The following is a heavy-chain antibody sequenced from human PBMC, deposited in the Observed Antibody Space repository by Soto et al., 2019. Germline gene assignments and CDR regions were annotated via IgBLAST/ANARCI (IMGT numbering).Heavy chain of an antibody. Sequence: SETLSLTCTVSGGSISSYYWSWIRQPPGKGLEWIGYIYYSGSTNYNPSLKSRVTISVDTSKNQFSLKLSSVTAADTAVYYCARGTDILTGYPGNWLDPWGQGTLVTVSS. CDR2: IYYSGST. D-gene: IGHD3-9*01. J-gene: IGHJ5*02. CDR3: ARGTDILTGYPGNWLDP. V-gene: IGHV4-59*01. CDR1: GGSISSYY.